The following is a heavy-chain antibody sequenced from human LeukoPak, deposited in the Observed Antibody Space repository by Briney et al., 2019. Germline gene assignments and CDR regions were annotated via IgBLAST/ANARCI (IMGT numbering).Heavy chain of an antibody. J-gene: IGHJ4*02. Sequence: ASVKVSCKASGGTFSSYAISWVRQAPGQGLEWMGGIIPIFGTANYAQRFQGRVTITADESTSTAYMELSSLRSEDTAVYYCATREFEADFDYWGQGTLVTVSS. D-gene: IGHD3-10*01. V-gene: IGHV1-69*13. CDR1: GGTFSSYA. CDR3: ATREFEADFDY. CDR2: IIPIFGTA.